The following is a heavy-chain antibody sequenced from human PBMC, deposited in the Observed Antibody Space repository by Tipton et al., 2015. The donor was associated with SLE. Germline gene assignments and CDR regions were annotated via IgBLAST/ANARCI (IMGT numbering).Heavy chain of an antibody. CDR2: ISSSSSYI. CDR3: ARDKEQWLVPFDY. CDR1: GFTFSSYS. V-gene: IGHV3-21*01. J-gene: IGHJ4*02. D-gene: IGHD6-19*01. Sequence: SLRLSCAASGFTFSSYSMNWVRQAPGKGLEWVSSISSSSSYIYYADSVKGRFTISRDNAKNSLYLQMNSLRAEDTAVYYRARDKEQWLVPFDYWGQGTLVTVSS.